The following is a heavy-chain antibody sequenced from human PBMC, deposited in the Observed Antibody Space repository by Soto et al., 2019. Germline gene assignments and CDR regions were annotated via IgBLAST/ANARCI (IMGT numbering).Heavy chain of an antibody. V-gene: IGHV3-53*01. J-gene: IGHJ4*02. CDR3: ARDYGSGIFDY. Sequence: EVPLVESGGGLIQPGGSLRLSCAASGFTVSSNYMSWVRPAPGKGLEWVSVIYSGGSTYYADSVKGRFTIARDNSKNTLYLQMNSQRAEDTAVYYCARDYGSGIFDYWGQGTLVTVSS. D-gene: IGHD3-10*01. CDR1: GFTVSSNY. CDR2: IYSGGST.